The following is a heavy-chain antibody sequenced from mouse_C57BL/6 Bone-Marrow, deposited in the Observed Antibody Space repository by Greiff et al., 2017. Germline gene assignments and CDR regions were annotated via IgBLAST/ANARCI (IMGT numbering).Heavy chain of an antibody. CDR1: GYTFTDYN. J-gene: IGHJ4*01. CDR3: ARGITTVVATDAMDY. V-gene: IGHV1-22*01. D-gene: IGHD1-1*01. CDR2: INPNNGGT. Sequence: VHVKQSGPELVKPGASVKMSCEASGYTFTDYNMHWVKQSHGKSLEWIGYINPNNGGTSYNQKFKGKATLTVNKSSSTAYMELRSLTSEDSAVYYCARGITTVVATDAMDYWGQGTSVTVSS.